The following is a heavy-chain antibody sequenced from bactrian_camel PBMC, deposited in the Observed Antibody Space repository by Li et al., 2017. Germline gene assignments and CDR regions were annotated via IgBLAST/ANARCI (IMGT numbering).Heavy chain of an antibody. CDR2: IDTDDSRT. J-gene: IGHJ6*01. CDR1: GIGVSNYY. CDR3: AAVGWVSDYVPQPFAY. V-gene: IGHV3-2*01. D-gene: IGHD4*01. Sequence: HVQLVESGGGLVQPGGSLRLSCVASGIGVSNYYVTWVRQVPGKGLEWVSSIDTDDSRTYYADSVKGRFTISRDNAKNTVYLQMNGLKPGDTAVYYCAAVGWVSDYVPQPFAYWGQGTQVT.